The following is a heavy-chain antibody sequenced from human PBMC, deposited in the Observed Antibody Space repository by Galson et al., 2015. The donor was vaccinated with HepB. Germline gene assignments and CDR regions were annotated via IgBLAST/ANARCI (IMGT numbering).Heavy chain of an antibody. CDR3: ARDIVVVPAASGQNYDILTGLFDY. Sequence: SLRLSCAASGFTFSSYGMHWVRQAPGKGLEWVAVIWYDGSNKYYADSVKGRFTISRDNSKNTLYLQMNSLRAEDTAVYYCARDIVVVPAASGQNYDILTGLFDYWGQGTLVTVSS. CDR1: GFTFSSYG. J-gene: IGHJ4*02. V-gene: IGHV3-33*08. CDR2: IWYDGSNK. D-gene: IGHD2-2*01.